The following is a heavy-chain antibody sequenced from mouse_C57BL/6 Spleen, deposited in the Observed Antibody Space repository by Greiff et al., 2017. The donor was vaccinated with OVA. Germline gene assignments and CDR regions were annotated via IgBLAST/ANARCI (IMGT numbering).Heavy chain of an antibody. Sequence: ESGPGLVKPSQSLSLTCSVTGYSITSGYYWNWIRQFPGNKLEWMGYISYDGSNNYNPSLKNRISITRDPSKNQFFLKLNSVTTEDTATYYCAREDSITTVVATPYAMDYWGQGTSVTVSS. J-gene: IGHJ4*01. CDR2: ISYDGSN. CDR3: AREDSITTVVATPYAMDY. CDR1: GYSITSGYY. V-gene: IGHV3-6*01. D-gene: IGHD1-1*01.